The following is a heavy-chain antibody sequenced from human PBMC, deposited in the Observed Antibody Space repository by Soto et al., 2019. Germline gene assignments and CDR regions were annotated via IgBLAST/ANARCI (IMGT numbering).Heavy chain of an antibody. CDR1: GYTFTGYY. J-gene: IGHJ4*02. CDR3: ARDYGDSFDY. CDR2: INSNSGGT. D-gene: IGHD4-17*01. V-gene: IGHV1-2*02. Sequence: QVQLVQSGAEVKKPGASVKVSCKASGYTFTGYYIHWVRQAPGQGLEWMGWINSNSGGTNFAQKFKGRVTMTRDTSISTAYMELSRLSSDDTAVFYCARDYGDSFDYWGQGTLVTVSS.